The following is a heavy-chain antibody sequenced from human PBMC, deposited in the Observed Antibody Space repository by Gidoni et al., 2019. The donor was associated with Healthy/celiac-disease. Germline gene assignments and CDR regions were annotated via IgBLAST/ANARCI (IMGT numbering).Heavy chain of an antibody. CDR2: IYYSGST. Sequence: QVQLQESGPGLVTPSQTLSLTCTVSGGSISSGDYYWSWIRQPPGKGLEWIGYIYYSGSTYYNPSLKSRVTISVDTSKNQFSLKLSSVTAADTAVYYCARTGSVVVPAANYHYYYYGMDVWGQGTTVTVSS. D-gene: IGHD2-2*01. CDR1: GGSISSGDYY. V-gene: IGHV4-30-4*01. J-gene: IGHJ6*02. CDR3: ARTGSVVVPAANYHYYYYGMDV.